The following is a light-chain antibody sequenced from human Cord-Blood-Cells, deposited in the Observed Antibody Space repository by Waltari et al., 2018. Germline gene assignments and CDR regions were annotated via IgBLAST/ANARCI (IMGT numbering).Light chain of an antibody. CDR3: QQYNNWPPYT. V-gene: IGKV3-15*01. Sequence: ELVMTQPPATLSVSPGARTTLSCRASQSVSSNLAGYQQEPGQAPRLLIYGASTRATGSPARFSGSGSGTEFTLTISSLQSEDFAVYYCQQYNNWPPYTFGQGTKLEIK. J-gene: IGKJ2*01. CDR2: GAS. CDR1: QSVSSN.